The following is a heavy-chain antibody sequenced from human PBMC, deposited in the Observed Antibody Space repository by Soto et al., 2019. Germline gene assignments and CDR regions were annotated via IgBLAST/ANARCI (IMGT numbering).Heavy chain of an antibody. Sequence: QVQLVESGGGVVQPGRSLRLSCAASGFTFSSYGMHWVRQAPGKGLEWVAIMSYDGSNEYYADSVKGRFTIPRDNSKNTLYLQMNSLRAEDTAVYYCAKDAQGGRYSLGFFDPWGQGTLVTVSS. CDR3: AKDAQGGRYSLGFFDP. CDR1: GFTFSSYG. CDR2: MSYDGSNE. J-gene: IGHJ5*02. V-gene: IGHV3-30*18. D-gene: IGHD1-26*01.